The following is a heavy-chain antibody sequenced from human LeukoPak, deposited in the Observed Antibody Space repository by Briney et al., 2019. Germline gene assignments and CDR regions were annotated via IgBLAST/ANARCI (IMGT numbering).Heavy chain of an antibody. CDR3: AKTSWVSNGDAVL. V-gene: IGHV3-23*01. J-gene: IGHJ4*02. D-gene: IGHD1-1*01. Sequence: GGSLRLSCAASGFTFSSYAMSWVRQAPARELEWVSSLRGDGSTFYADSVKGRFTLSRDESRNTVYFQLNSLRVEDTAVYYCAKTSWVSNGDAVLWGQGTLVTVFS. CDR2: LRGDGST. CDR1: GFTFSSYA.